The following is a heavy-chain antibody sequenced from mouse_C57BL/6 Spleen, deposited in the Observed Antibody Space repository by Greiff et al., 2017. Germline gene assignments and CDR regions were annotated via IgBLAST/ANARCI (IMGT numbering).Heavy chain of an antibody. CDR2: FYPGSGSI. CDR1: GYTFTEYT. V-gene: IGHV1-62-2*01. Sequence: VQLQQSGAELVKPGASMKLSCKASGYTFTEYTIHWVKQRSGPGLGWIGWFYPGSGSIKYNEKFKDKGTLTADKSSSTVYMEISRLTSEDSAVYFGARHEEGRDYYAMDYWGQGTAVTVSS. J-gene: IGHJ4*01. CDR3: ARHEEGRDYYAMDY.